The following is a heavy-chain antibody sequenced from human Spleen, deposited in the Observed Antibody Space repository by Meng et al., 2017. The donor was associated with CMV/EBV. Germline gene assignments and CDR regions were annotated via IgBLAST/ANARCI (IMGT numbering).Heavy chain of an antibody. CDR1: GFTFSGYT. V-gene: IGHV3-30*04. D-gene: IGHD6-13*01. CDR3: ARVYSNSNVDYYYYGMDV. CDR2: ISYDGRNK. Sequence: GESLKISCAASGFTFSGYTMHWVRQAPGKGLEWVAVISYDGRNKYYADSVKGRFTISRDNSKSALYLEMSSLRAEDTAVYYCARVYSNSNVDYYYYGMDVWGKGPRSPSPQ. J-gene: IGHJ6*01.